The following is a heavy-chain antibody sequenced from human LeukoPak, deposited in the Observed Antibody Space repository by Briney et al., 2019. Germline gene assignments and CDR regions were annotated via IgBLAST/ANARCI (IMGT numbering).Heavy chain of an antibody. CDR1: GFTFSSYG. V-gene: IGHV3-30*02. J-gene: IGHJ4*02. CDR2: IHYDGSHK. D-gene: IGHD3-10*01. CDR3: AREWSGFGELPDY. Sequence: GGSLRLSCAASGFTFSSYGMHWVRQAPGKGLEWVTFIHYDGSHKYYADSVKGRFTISRDNSKNTLYLQMNSLRVEDTAVYYCAREWSGFGELPDYWGQGTLVTVSS.